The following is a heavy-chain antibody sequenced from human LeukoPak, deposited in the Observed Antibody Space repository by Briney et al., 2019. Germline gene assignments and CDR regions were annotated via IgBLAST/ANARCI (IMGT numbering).Heavy chain of an antibody. J-gene: IGHJ6*02. D-gene: IGHD1-26*01. Sequence: PSETLSLTCTVSGGSISSYYWSWIRQPAGKGLEWIGRIYTSGSTNYNPSLKSRVTMSVDTSKNQFSLELSSVTAADTAVYYCARSLVGATHWYYYGMDVWGQGTTVTVSS. CDR2: IYTSGST. CDR3: ARSLVGATHWYYYGMDV. V-gene: IGHV4-4*07. CDR1: GGSISSYY.